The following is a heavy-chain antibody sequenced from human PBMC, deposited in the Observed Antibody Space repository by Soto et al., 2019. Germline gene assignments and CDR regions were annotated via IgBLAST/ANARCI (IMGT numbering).Heavy chain of an antibody. CDR2: IYYSGST. CDR3: ARFQLEADAFDI. D-gene: IGHD1-1*01. CDR1: GGSISSYY. V-gene: IGHV4-59*01. J-gene: IGHJ3*02. Sequence: SETLSLTCTVSGGSISSYYWSWIRQPPGKGLEWIGYIYYSGSTNYNPSLKSRVTISVDTSKNQFSLKLSSVTAADTAVYYCARFQLEADAFDIWGQGTMVTVSS.